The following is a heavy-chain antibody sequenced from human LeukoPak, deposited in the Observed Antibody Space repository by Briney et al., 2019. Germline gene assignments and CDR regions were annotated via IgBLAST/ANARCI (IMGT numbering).Heavy chain of an antibody. D-gene: IGHD6-19*01. CDR3: ATYSSGSDY. J-gene: IGHJ4*02. V-gene: IGHV3-53*01. CDR2: IYSGGST. CDR1: GDSISSSNW. Sequence: GTLSLTCAVSGDSISSSNWWSWVRQPPGKGLEWVSVIYSGGSTYYADSVKGRFTISRDNSKNTLYLQMNSLRAEDTAVYYCATYSSGSDYWGQGTLVTVSS.